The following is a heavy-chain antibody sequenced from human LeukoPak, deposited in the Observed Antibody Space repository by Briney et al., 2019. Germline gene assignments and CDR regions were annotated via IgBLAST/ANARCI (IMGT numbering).Heavy chain of an antibody. D-gene: IGHD6-6*01. Sequence: ASVKVSCKASGYTFTSYGISWVRQAPRQGLEWMGWITAYNGHTKYAQNLQGRVAMTTDTSKTTAYMELRSLQSDDSAMYYCARSVAVYSDSWTDYWGQGTLVTVSS. CDR2: ITAYNGHT. J-gene: IGHJ4*02. CDR3: ARSVAVYSDSWTDY. CDR1: GYTFTSYG. V-gene: IGHV1-18*01.